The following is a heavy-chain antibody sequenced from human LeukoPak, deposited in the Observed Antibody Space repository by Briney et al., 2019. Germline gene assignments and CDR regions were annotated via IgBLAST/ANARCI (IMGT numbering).Heavy chain of an antibody. CDR3: AREGDCSSTSCYNWFDP. CDR2: INSNSGGT. V-gene: IGHV1-2*02. CDR1: GYTFTGYY. D-gene: IGHD2-2*01. Sequence: ASVKVSCKASGYTFTGYYMHWVRQAPGQGLEWMGWINSNSGGTNYAQKFQGRVTMTRDTSISTAYMELSRLRSDDTAVYYCAREGDCSSTSCYNWFDPWGQGTLVTVSS. J-gene: IGHJ5*02.